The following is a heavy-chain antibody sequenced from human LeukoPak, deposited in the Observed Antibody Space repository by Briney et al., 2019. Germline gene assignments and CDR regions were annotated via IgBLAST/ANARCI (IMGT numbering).Heavy chain of an antibody. CDR3: AKMSIAAAGTDY. CDR1: EFTFSSYG. D-gene: IGHD6-13*01. CDR2: ISYDGSNK. V-gene: IGHV3-30*18. J-gene: IGHJ4*02. Sequence: GRSLRLSCAASEFTFSSYGMHWVRQAPGKGLEWVAVISYDGSNKYYADSVKGRLTISRDNSKNTLYLQMNSLRAEDTAVYYRAKMSIAAAGTDYWGQGTLVTVSS.